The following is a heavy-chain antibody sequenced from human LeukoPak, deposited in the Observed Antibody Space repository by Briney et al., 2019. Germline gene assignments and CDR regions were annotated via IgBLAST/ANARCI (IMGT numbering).Heavy chain of an antibody. CDR1: GGSISSHY. J-gene: IGHJ4*02. V-gene: IGHV4-59*11. CDR2: IYYSGST. D-gene: IGHD3-10*01. Sequence: SETLSLTCTVSGGSISSHYWSWIRQPPGKGLEWIGYIYYSGSTNYNPSLKSRVTISVDTSKNQFSLKLSSVTAADTAVYYCARYGSGSYYSFDYWGQGTLVTVSS. CDR3: ARYGSGSYYSFDY.